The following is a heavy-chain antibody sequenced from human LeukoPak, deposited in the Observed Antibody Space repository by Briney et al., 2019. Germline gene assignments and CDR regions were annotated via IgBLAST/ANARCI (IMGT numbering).Heavy chain of an antibody. CDR3: ARSLYGGNSPGSPADF. Sequence: GASVKVSCKASGYTFTGYYIHWMRQAPGQGLEWMGWISPNTGGRNYVQKFQAWVTMTRDTSISTAYMELSRLRSDDTAVYYCARSLYGGNSPGSPADFWGQGTLVTVSS. D-gene: IGHD4-23*01. CDR2: ISPNTGGR. CDR1: GYTFTGYY. J-gene: IGHJ4*02. V-gene: IGHV1-2*04.